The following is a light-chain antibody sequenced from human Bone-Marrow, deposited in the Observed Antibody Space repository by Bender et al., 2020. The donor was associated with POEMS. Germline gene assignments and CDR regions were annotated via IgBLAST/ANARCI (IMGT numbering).Light chain of an antibody. CDR1: SSDVGSYNL. CDR3: SSHADNNILL. Sequence: QSALTQPASVSGSPGQSITISCTGTSSDVGSYNLVSWYQQHPGKGPKLMVYEVNKRPSGVSDRFSGSKSGNTASLTISGLQAEDEADYYCSSHADNNILLFGSGTKVTAL. V-gene: IGLV2-23*01. CDR2: EVN. J-gene: IGLJ1*01.